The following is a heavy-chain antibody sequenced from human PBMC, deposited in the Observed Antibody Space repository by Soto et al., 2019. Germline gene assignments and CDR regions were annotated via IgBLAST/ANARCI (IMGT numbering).Heavy chain of an antibody. V-gene: IGHV3-23*01. CDR3: ARRSSGWYFDY. J-gene: IGHJ4*02. CDR2: ISGSGGST. Sequence: ESGGGLVQPGGSLRLSCPASGFTFSSYAMSWVHQAPGKGLEWVSVISGSGGSTYDADSVKGRFTISRDNSKNTLYLQMNSLRAEDTAVFYCARRSSGWYFDYWGQGTVVTVSS. D-gene: IGHD6-19*01. CDR1: GFTFSSYA.